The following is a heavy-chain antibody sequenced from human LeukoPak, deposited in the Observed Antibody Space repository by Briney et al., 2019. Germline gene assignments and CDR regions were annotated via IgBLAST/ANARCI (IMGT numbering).Heavy chain of an antibody. D-gene: IGHD3-22*01. CDR1: GFTFDDYA. J-gene: IGHJ4*02. CDR3: AKDDYDSSGPFDY. Sequence: GGSLRLSCAASGFTFDDYAMHWVRHAPGKGLEGVSGISWNSGSIGYADSVKGRFTISRDNAKNSLYLRMNSLRAEDTALYYCAKDDYDSSGPFDYWGQGTLVTVSS. CDR2: ISWNSGSI. V-gene: IGHV3-9*01.